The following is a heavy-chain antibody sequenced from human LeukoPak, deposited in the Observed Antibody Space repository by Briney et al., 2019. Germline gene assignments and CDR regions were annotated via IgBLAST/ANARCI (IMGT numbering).Heavy chain of an antibody. J-gene: IGHJ4*02. CDR1: GGTFSSYA. Sequence: SVKVSCKASGGTFSSYAISWVRQAPGQGLEWMGRIIPIFGTANYAQKFQGRVTITTDKSTSTAYMELSSLRSEDTAVYYCARGVGATMPHYFDYWGQGTLVTVSS. CDR2: IIPIFGTA. V-gene: IGHV1-69*05. CDR3: ARGVGATMPHYFDY. D-gene: IGHD1-26*01.